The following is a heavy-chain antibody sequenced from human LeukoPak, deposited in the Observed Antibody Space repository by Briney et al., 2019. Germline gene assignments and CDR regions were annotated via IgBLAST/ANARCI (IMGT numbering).Heavy chain of an antibody. Sequence: LSGGSLRLSCAASGFIFGDYAMHWVRQAPGKGLEWVAAIAFDDTDRYYIDSVKGRFTISRDDSKNTLYLHVTSLRAEDTAVYYCTNSDDYGDYWGQGTLVTVSS. J-gene: IGHJ4*02. CDR3: TNSDDYGDY. CDR2: IAFDDTDR. CDR1: GFIFGDYA. V-gene: IGHV3-30*04.